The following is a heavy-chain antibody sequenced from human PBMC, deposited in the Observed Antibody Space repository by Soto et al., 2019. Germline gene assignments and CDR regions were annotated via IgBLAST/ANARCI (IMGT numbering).Heavy chain of an antibody. CDR2: ISSGSRKI. V-gene: IGHV3-48*02. D-gene: IGHD3-22*01. J-gene: IGHJ6*02. Sequence: QPGGSLRLSCAVSGFTFSNFRMIWVRQAPGKGLEGVSDISSGSRKIYYADSVKGRFTISRDNAKNSLFLQMNSLRDEDTAVYYCARDPGYYDSSGNYYSYGMDFWGQGTALTVSS. CDR1: GFTFSNFR. CDR3: ARDPGYYDSSGNYYSYGMDF.